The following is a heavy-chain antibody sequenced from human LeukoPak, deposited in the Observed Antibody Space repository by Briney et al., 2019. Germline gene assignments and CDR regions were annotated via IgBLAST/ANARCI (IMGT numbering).Heavy chain of an antibody. CDR3: ARVVVGATYYFDY. Sequence: PSETLSLTCTVSGASVSGSAYYWSWIRQPAGKGLEWIGRIYTSGSTNYNPSLKSRVTMSVDTSKNQFSLKLSSVTAADTAVYYCARVVVGATYYFDYWGQGTLVTVSS. D-gene: IGHD1-26*01. V-gene: IGHV4-61*02. CDR1: GASVSGSAYY. J-gene: IGHJ4*02. CDR2: IYTSGST.